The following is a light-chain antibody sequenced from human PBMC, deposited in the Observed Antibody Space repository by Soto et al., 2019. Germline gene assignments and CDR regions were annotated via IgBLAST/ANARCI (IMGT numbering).Light chain of an antibody. V-gene: IGLV2-14*03. CDR3: SSYTSSSTRV. Sequence: QSALTQPASVSGSPGQSITISCTGTSSDVGGYDYVSWYQQHPGKAPKLMIYDVSNRPSGNSNRFSASKSGNTASLTISGLQAEDEADYYWSSYTSSSTRVFGGGTKLTVL. J-gene: IGLJ2*01. CDR2: DVS. CDR1: SSDVGGYDY.